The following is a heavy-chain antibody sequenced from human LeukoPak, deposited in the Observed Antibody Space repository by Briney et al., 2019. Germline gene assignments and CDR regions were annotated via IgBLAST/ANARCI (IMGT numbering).Heavy chain of an antibody. CDR1: GFTFSSYG. CDR3: AKERIAAPPSPYYFDY. J-gene: IGHJ4*02. Sequence: GRSLRLSCAASGFTFSSYGMHWVRQAPGKGLEWVAVISYDGSNKYYADSVKGRFTISRDNSKNTLYLQMNSLRAEDTAVYYGAKERIAAPPSPYYFDYWGQGTLVTVSS. V-gene: IGHV3-30*18. CDR2: ISYDGSNK. D-gene: IGHD6-6*01.